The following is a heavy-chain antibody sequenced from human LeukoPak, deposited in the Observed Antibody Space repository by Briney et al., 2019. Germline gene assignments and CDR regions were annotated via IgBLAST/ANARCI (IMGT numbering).Heavy chain of an antibody. Sequence: SETLSLTCTVSGGSISSYYWSWIRQPPGKGLEWIGYIYYSGSTNYNPSLKSRVTISVDTSKNQFSLELSSVTAADTAVYYCARWNYYYYMDVWGKGTTVTVSS. CDR2: IYYSGST. V-gene: IGHV4-59*01. J-gene: IGHJ6*03. CDR1: GGSISSYY. D-gene: IGHD5-12*01. CDR3: ARWNYYYYMDV.